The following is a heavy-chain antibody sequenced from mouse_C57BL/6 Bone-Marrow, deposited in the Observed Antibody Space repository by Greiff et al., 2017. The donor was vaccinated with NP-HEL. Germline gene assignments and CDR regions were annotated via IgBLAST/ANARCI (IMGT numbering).Heavy chain of an antibody. V-gene: IGHV2-2*01. CDR3: ARGGISYYYAMDY. CDR1: GFSLTSYG. J-gene: IGHJ4*01. CDR2: IWSGGST. Sequence: VQLQQSGPGLVQPSQSLSITCTVSGFSLTSYGVHWVRQSPGKGLEWLGVIWSGGSTDYNAAFISRLSISKDNSKSQVFFKMNSLQADDTAIYYCARGGISYYYAMDYWGQGTSVTVSS.